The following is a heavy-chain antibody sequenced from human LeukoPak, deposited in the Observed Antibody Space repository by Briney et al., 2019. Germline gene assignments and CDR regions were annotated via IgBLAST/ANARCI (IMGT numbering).Heavy chain of an antibody. Sequence: SETLSLTCTVSGGSISNNNYYWAWIRQPPGKGLECIGSIYYSGSPYYNPSLKSRVTISVDTSKNQFSLRLSSVTAADTAVYYCAGSKYGDYAWVYWGQGTLVTVSS. J-gene: IGHJ4*02. D-gene: IGHD4-17*01. CDR1: GGSISNNNYY. CDR2: IYYSGSP. CDR3: AGSKYGDYAWVY. V-gene: IGHV4-39*01.